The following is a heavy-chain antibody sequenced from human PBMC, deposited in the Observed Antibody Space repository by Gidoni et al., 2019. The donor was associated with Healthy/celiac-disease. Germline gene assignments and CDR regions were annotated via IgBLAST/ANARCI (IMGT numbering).Heavy chain of an antibody. CDR2: IIPIFGTA. D-gene: IGHD3-10*01. CDR1: GGTFSSYA. CDR3: ARDVGYGSGTGSYFDY. J-gene: IGHJ4*02. V-gene: IGHV1-69*01. Sequence: QLVQSGAEVKKPGSSVNVSCKASGGTFSSYAISWVRQAPGQGLEWMGGIIPIFGTANYAQKFQGRVTITADESTSTAYMELSSLRSEDTAVYYCARDVGYGSGTGSYFDYWGQGTLVTVSA.